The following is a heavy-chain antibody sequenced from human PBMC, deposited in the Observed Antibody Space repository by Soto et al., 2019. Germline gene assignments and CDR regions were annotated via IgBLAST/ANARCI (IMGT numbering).Heavy chain of an antibody. CDR3: ARVSTSLSCFGLDS. CDR1: GFTFSSYW. Sequence: GGSLRLSCAASGFTFSSYWMSWVRQAPGKGLEWVANIKEDGSEKYYVDSVKGRFTISRDNAENSQHLQMNSLRVEDTAVYYCARVSTSLSCFGLDSWGQGILVTVSS. J-gene: IGHJ4*02. CDR2: IKEDGSEK. D-gene: IGHD2-2*01. V-gene: IGHV3-7*01.